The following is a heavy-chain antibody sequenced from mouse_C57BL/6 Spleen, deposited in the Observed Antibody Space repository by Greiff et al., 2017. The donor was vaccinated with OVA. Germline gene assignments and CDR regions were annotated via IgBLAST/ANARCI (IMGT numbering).Heavy chain of an antibody. V-gene: IGHV5-6*01. CDR1: GFTFSSYG. D-gene: IGHD1-1*01. Sequence: EVQVVESGGDLVKPGGSLKLSCAASGFTFSSYGMSWVRQTPDKRLEWVATISSGGSYTYYPDSVKGRFTISRDNAKNTLYLQMSSLKSEDTAMYYCARHYGSSPYWYFDVWGTGTTVTVSS. J-gene: IGHJ1*03. CDR2: ISSGGSYT. CDR3: ARHYGSSPYWYFDV.